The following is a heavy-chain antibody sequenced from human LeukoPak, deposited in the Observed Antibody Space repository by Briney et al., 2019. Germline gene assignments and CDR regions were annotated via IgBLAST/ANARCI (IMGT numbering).Heavy chain of an antibody. V-gene: IGHV3-74*01. D-gene: IGHD1-26*01. CDR3: ARDSGGCYFNY. J-gene: IGHJ4*02. CDR2: INSDGSST. Sequence: PGGSLRLSCAASGFTFSSYWMRWVRQAPGKGLVWVSRINSDGSSTSYADSVKGRFTISRDNAKNTLYLQMNSLGAEDTAVYYCARDSGGCYFNYWGQGTLVTVSS. CDR1: GFTFSSYW.